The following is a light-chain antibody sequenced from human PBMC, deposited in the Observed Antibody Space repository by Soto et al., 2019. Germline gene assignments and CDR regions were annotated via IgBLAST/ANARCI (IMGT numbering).Light chain of an antibody. CDR1: SSDVGSYNL. CDR3: SSYTSSSTLGV. J-gene: IGLJ2*01. CDR2: EVS. V-gene: IGLV2-14*02. Sequence: QSALTQPASVSGSPEQSITISCTGTSSDVGSYNLVSWYQQHPGKAPKVMIYEVSNRPSGVSNRFSGSKSGNTASLTISGLQAEDEADYYCSSYTSSSTLGVFGGGTKVTVL.